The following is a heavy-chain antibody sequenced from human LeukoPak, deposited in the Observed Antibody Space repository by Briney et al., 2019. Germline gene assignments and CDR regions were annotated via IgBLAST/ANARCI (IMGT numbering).Heavy chain of an antibody. CDR2: IYTSGST. Sequence: SETLSLTCTVSGGSISSGSYYWSWIRQPAGKGLEWIGRIYTSGSTNYNPSLKSRVTISVDTSKNQFSLKLSSVTAADTAVYYCARAKGNSNYPYYYMDVWGKGTTVTVSS. CDR3: ARAKGNSNYPYYYMDV. D-gene: IGHD4-11*01. V-gene: IGHV4-61*02. CDR1: GGSISSGSYY. J-gene: IGHJ6*03.